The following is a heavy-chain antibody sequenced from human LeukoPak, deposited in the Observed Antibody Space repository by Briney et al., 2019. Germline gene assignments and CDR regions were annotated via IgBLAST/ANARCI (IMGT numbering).Heavy chain of an antibody. V-gene: IGHV4-39*01. CDR3: ARHEGIAARPGWFDP. J-gene: IGHJ5*02. Sequence: SETLSLTCTVSGGSISSSSYYWGWIRQPPGKGLEWIGSIYYSGSTYYNPSLKSRVTTSVDTSKNQFSLKLSSVTAADTAVYYCARHEGIAARPGWFDPWGQGTLVTVSS. CDR1: GGSISSSSYY. D-gene: IGHD6-6*01. CDR2: IYYSGST.